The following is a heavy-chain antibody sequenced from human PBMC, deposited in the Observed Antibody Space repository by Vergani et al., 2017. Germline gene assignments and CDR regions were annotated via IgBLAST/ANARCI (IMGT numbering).Heavy chain of an antibody. V-gene: IGHV1-8*01. CDR2: MNPNSGNT. D-gene: IGHD3-16*02. Sequence: QVQLVQSGAEVKKPGASVKVSCKVSGYTLTELSMHWVRQAPGKGLEWMGWMNPNSGNTGYAQKFQGRVTMTRNTSISTAYMELSSLRSEDTAVYYCARAPFSLYDYVWGSYRHEYYFDYWGQGTLVTVSS. CDR3: ARAPFSLYDYVWGSYRHEYYFDY. J-gene: IGHJ4*02. CDR1: GYTLTELS.